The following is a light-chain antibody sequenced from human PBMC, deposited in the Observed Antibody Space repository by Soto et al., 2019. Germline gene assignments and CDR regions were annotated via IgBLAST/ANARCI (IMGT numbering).Light chain of an antibody. CDR3: QNYNSAPLT. V-gene: IGKV1-27*01. CDR2: AAS. CDR1: QDISNY. J-gene: IGKJ4*01. Sequence: DIQMTQSPSSLSASVGDRVTITCRASQDISNYLAWYQQKPGKVPKLLIHAASTLQSGVPSRFSGSGIGTDFTLTVSSLQPEDVASYYCQNYNSAPLTFGGGTKVDI.